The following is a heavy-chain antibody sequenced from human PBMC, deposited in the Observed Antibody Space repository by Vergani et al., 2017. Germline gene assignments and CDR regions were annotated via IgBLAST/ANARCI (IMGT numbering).Heavy chain of an antibody. CDR1: GFTFSSYG. J-gene: IGHJ4*02. Sequence: QVQLVESGGGVVQPGRSLRLSCAASGFTFSSYGMHWVRQAPGTGLEWVAVIWYDGSNKYYADSVKGRFTISRDNSKNTLYLQMNSLRAEDTAVYYCARDFNLVRWRGCLGYWGQGTRVTVSS. CDR3: ARDFNLVRWRGCLGY. V-gene: IGHV3-33*01. CDR2: IWYDGSNK. D-gene: IGHD4-23*01.